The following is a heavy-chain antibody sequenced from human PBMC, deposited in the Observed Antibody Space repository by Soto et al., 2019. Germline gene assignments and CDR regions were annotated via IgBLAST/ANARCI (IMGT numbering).Heavy chain of an antibody. J-gene: IGHJ4*02. V-gene: IGHV3-30*18. Sequence: QVQLVESGGGVVQPGRSLRLSCAASGFTFSSYGMRWVRQAPGKGLEWVAVISYDGSNKYYADSVKGRFTISRDNSKNTLYLQMNSLRAEDTAVYYCAKWHSSGYGYFDYWGQGTLVTVSS. CDR3: AKWHSSGYGYFDY. CDR1: GFTFSSYG. CDR2: ISYDGSNK. D-gene: IGHD3-22*01.